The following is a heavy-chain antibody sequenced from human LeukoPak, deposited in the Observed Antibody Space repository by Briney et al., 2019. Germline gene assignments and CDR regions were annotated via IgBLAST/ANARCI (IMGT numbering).Heavy chain of an antibody. D-gene: IGHD1-26*01. V-gene: IGHV4-59*12. J-gene: IGHJ3*02. CDR2: IYYSGST. CDR3: ARERSSGSYYDAFDI. Sequence: SETLSLTCTVSGGSISSYYWSWIRQPPGKGLEWIGSIYYSGSTYYNPSLKSRVTISVDTSKNQFSLKLSSVTAADTAVYYCARERSSGSYYDAFDIWGQGTMVTVSS. CDR1: GGSISSYY.